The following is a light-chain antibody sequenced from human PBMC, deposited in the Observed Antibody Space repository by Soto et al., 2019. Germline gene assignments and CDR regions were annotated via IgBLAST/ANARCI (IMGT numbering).Light chain of an antibody. CDR2: DAS. CDR1: QSISSW. Sequence: DIQMTQSPSTLSASVGGRVTITCRSSQSISSWLAWYQQKPGKAPKLLIYDASSFESGVPSRFSGSGSGTEFTLTISSLQPDEFATDYCQQYNSYSGTFGQGTKVEIK. CDR3: QQYNSYSGT. V-gene: IGKV1-5*01. J-gene: IGKJ1*01.